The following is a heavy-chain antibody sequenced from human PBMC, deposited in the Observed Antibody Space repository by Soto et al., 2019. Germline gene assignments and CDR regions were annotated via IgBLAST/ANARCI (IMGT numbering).Heavy chain of an antibody. Sequence: PGESLKISCKGSGYSFTSYWIGWVRQMPGKGLEWMGIIYPGYSDTRYSPSFQGQVTISADKSISTAYLQWSSLKASDTAMYYCARQLDSSGYYWVIWGQGTMVTVS. J-gene: IGHJ3*02. D-gene: IGHD3-22*01. CDR1: GYSFTSYW. CDR3: ARQLDSSGYYWVI. V-gene: IGHV5-51*01. CDR2: IYPGYSDT.